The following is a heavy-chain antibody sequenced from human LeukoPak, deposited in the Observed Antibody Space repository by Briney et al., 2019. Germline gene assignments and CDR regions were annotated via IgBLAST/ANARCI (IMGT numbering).Heavy chain of an antibody. J-gene: IGHJ4*01. Sequence: GGSLRLSCAGSGFNFSSYSMSWVRQAPWKGLEFVSSISSSSSFIYYADSVRGRFTISRDNAKNLLYLQMNSLRAEDTAVYYCARGPYPDYWGHGTLVTVSS. CDR3: ARGPYPDY. CDR2: ISSSSSFI. CDR1: GFNFSSYS. V-gene: IGHV3-21*01.